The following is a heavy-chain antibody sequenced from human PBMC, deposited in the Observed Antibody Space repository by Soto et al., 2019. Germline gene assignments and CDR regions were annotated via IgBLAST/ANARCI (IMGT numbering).Heavy chain of an antibody. D-gene: IGHD3-22*01. CDR3: ARQFDNDSSGYYCAY. V-gene: IGHV1-69*01. J-gene: IGHJ4*02. Sequence: QVQLVQSGAEVKKPGSSVKVSCKASGGTFSRNDISWVRQAPGQGLEWMGGIIPLFGTAKYAQKFQGRLSITADESTSTVYMDLSSLRSEDTAVYYCARQFDNDSSGYYCAYWGQGTLVTVSS. CDR2: IIPLFGTA. CDR1: GGTFSRND.